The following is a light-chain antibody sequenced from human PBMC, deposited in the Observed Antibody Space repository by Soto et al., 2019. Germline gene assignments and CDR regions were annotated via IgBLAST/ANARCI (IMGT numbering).Light chain of an antibody. Sequence: DIQMTHSPSTLTPSVGDSVTITCRASQTIITWLAWYQHKPGKAHKLLIYKASSLDSGVPSRFSGSGSGTELPLTISILHPDDFATYYCQQYNAYPLTFGGGTKVEIK. CDR2: KAS. CDR3: QQYNAYPLT. J-gene: IGKJ4*01. CDR1: QTIITW. V-gene: IGKV1-5*03.